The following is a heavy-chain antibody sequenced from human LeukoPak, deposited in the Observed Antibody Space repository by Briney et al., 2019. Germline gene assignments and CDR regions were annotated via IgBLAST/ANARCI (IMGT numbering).Heavy chain of an antibody. V-gene: IGHV3-30-3*01. CDR3: ARVGSSWANPFDY. Sequence: GRSLRLSCAASGFTFSSYAMHWVRQAPGKGLEWVAVISYDGSNKYYADSVKGRFTISRDNSKNTLYLQMNSLRAEDTAVYYCARVGSSWANPFDYWGQGTLVTVSS. CDR1: GFTFSSYA. CDR2: ISYDGSNK. D-gene: IGHD6-13*01. J-gene: IGHJ4*02.